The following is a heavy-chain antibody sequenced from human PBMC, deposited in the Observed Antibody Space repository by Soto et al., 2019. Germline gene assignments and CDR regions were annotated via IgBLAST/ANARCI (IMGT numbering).Heavy chain of an antibody. D-gene: IGHD5-12*01. CDR2: ISGSGGST. CDR1: GFTFSSYA. V-gene: IGHV3-23*01. Sequence: GGSLRLSCEASGFTFSSYAMSWVRQAPGKGLEWVSAISGSGGSTYYADSVKGRFTISRDNSKNTLYLQMNSLRAEDTAVYYCAKDAVASVPLVWYFDYWGQGTLVTVSS. J-gene: IGHJ4*02. CDR3: AKDAVASVPLVWYFDY.